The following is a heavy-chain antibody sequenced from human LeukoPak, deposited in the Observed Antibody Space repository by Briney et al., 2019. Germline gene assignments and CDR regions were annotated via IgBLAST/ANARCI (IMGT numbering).Heavy chain of an antibody. D-gene: IGHD3-16*01. CDR3: ARDRGGVGHFDY. Sequence: SETLSLTCTVSSYSIRSGYYWGWIRQPPGKGLEWIGSIYHSGSTYDNPSLKSRVTISVDTSKNQFSLKLSSVTAADTAVYYCARDRGGVGHFDYWGQGTLVTVSS. CDR1: SYSIRSGYY. J-gene: IGHJ4*02. V-gene: IGHV4-38-2*02. CDR2: IYHSGST.